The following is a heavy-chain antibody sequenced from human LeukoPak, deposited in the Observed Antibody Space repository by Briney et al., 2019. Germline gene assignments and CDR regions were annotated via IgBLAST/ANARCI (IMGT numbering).Heavy chain of an antibody. Sequence: GGSLRLSCAASGFTFSTYWMHWVRQDPGKGLVWVSRISSDASITSYADPVKGRFTISRDNAKNTLYLQMNSLRAEDTAVYYCARDRLSGYYDSSGYYYGDNWFDPWGQGTLVTVSS. CDR1: GFTFSTYW. J-gene: IGHJ5*02. D-gene: IGHD3-22*01. CDR3: ARDRLSGYYDSSGYYYGDNWFDP. V-gene: IGHV3-74*01. CDR2: ISSDASIT.